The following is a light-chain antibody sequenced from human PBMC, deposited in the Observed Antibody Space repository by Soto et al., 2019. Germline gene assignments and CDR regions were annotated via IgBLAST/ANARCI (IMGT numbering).Light chain of an antibody. CDR3: QAWDSVTAWV. V-gene: IGLV3-1*01. Sequence: SYELTQPPSVSGSPGQTASITCSGDKLGDKYGCWYQQKPGQSPVLVIYQDNNRPSGIPERFSGSNSGNTATLTISGTQAMDEADYYCQAWDSVTAWVFGGGTQLTVL. J-gene: IGLJ3*02. CDR1: KLGDKY. CDR2: QDN.